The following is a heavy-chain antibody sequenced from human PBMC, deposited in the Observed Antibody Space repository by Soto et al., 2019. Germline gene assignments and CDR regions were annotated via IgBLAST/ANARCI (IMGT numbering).Heavy chain of an antibody. CDR2: INHSGST. D-gene: IGHD3-10*01. J-gene: IGHJ4*02. V-gene: IGHV4-34*01. CDR3: ASWQGRGYYFDY. Sequence: QVQLQQWGAGLLKPSETLSLTCAVYGGSFSGYYWSWIRQPPGKGLEWIGEINHSGSTNYNPSLKSRVTISVDTSKNQFSLKLSSVTAADTAAYYCASWQGRGYYFDYWGQGTLVTVSS. CDR1: GGSFSGYY.